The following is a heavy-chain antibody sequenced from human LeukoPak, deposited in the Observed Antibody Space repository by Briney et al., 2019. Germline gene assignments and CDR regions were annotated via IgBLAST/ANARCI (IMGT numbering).Heavy chain of an antibody. CDR3: ARLMVRGVTLYYYYGMDV. J-gene: IGHJ6*04. Sequence: GESLRISCKGSGYSFTSYWISWVRQMPGKGLEWMGRIDPSDSYTNYSPSFQGHVTISADKSISTAYLQWGSLKASDTAMYYCARLMVRGVTLYYYYGMDVWGKGTTVTVSS. CDR1: GYSFTSYW. CDR2: IDPSDSYT. D-gene: IGHD3-10*01. V-gene: IGHV5-10-1*01.